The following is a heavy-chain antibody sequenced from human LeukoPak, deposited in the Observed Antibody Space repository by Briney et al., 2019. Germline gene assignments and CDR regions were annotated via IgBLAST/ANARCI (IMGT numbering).Heavy chain of an antibody. CDR1: GYSISSGYY. D-gene: IGHD4-17*01. CDR3: ARTKETGAYGDWYYFNY. CDR2: IYHIVST. V-gene: IGHV4-38-2*01. J-gene: IGHJ4*02. Sequence: NLSLYCPVSGYSISSGYYWGWIPQARGKGRVLFCSIYHIVSTHYNPSLQSQVTISVDTSKNQFSLKLSSVTDADTAVDYGARTKETGAYGDWYYFNYWGQGTLVTVSS.